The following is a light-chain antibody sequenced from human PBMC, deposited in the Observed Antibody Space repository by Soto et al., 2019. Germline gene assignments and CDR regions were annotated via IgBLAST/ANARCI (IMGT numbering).Light chain of an antibody. CDR2: GAS. J-gene: IGKJ1*01. CDR3: QQYNNWPWT. CDR1: QSISDT. V-gene: IGKV3-15*01. Sequence: ETVMTQSPATLSVSPGGRATLSCRASQSISDTLAWYQQKPGQAPRLLIHGASTRATGFPARFSGSGSGTDITLTISSLQSEDFAVYYCQQYNNWPWTFGQGTKVEIK.